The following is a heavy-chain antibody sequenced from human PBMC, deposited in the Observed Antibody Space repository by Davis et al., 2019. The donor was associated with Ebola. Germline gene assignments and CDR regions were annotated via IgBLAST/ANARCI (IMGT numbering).Heavy chain of an antibody. CDR3: VRDGCPGGSCYCGDY. Sequence: PSETLSLTCTVSGGSISNSYWSWIRQPAGKGLEWIGRIYTSGRTNYNPSLKSRVTMSVDTSKNQFSLRLSSVTAADTAVYYCVRDGCPGGSCYCGDYWGQGTLVTVSS. CDR2: IYTSGRT. J-gene: IGHJ4*02. V-gene: IGHV4-4*07. D-gene: IGHD2-15*01. CDR1: GGSISNSY.